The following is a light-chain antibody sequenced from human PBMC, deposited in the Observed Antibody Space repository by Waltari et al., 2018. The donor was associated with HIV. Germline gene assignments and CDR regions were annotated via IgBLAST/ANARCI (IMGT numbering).Light chain of an antibody. CDR2: YKSDSDK. CDR1: SGINVGTYR. Sequence: QAVLTQPSSLSASPGASASLTCTLRSGINVGTYRIYWYQQKPGSPPQYLLRYKSDSDKQQGSGVPSRFSGSRDAPANAGILLISGLQSEDEADYYCMIWHSSAWVFGGGTKLTVL. V-gene: IGLV5-45*03. J-gene: IGLJ3*02. CDR3: MIWHSSAWV.